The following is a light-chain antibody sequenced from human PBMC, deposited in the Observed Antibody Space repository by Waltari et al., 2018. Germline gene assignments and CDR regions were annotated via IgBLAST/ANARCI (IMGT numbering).Light chain of an antibody. V-gene: IGLV3-19*01. CDR1: SLRSYY. Sequence: SSELTQDPAVSVALGQTVRITCQGASLRSYYASRYQQKPGQAPALVIYGKNNRPSGIPDRFSGSSSGNTASLTITGAQAEDEADYYCNSRDSSGNHVVFGGGTKLTVL. CDR3: NSRDSSGNHVV. J-gene: IGLJ2*01. CDR2: GKN.